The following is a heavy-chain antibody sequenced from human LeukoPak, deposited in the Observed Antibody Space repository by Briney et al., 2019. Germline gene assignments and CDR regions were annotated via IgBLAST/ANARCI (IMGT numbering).Heavy chain of an antibody. Sequence: ASVKVSCKASGYTFTSYAMHWVRQAPGQRLEWMGWINAGNGNTKYSQKFQGRVTMTTDTSTSTAYMELRSLRSEDTAVYYCARPSAQSVGDCYDYWGQGTLVTVSS. CDR3: ARPSAQSVGDCYDY. D-gene: IGHD2-2*01. CDR2: INAGNGNT. V-gene: IGHV1-3*01. CDR1: GYTFTSYA. J-gene: IGHJ4*02.